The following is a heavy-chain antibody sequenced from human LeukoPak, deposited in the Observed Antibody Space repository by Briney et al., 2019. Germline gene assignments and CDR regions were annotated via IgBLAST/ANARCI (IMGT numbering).Heavy chain of an antibody. V-gene: IGHV4-4*02. CDR1: GGSISSSNW. CDR2: IYHSGST. D-gene: IGHD6-19*01. Sequence: SGTLSLTCAVSGGSISSSNWWSWVRQPPGKGLEGIGEIYHSGSTNYNPSLKSRVTISVDKSKTKFSLKLSSVTAGDTAVYYCARGSGSSGWYGFDYWGQGTLVTVSS. J-gene: IGHJ4*02. CDR3: ARGSGSSGWYGFDY.